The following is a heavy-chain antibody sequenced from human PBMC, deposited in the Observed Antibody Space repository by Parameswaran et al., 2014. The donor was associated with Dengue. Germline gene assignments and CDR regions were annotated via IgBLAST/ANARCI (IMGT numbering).Heavy chain of an antibody. J-gene: IGHJ4*02. D-gene: IGHD3-22*01. CDR3: ARGRGDDSSGYYDLWY. CDR2: VDPEDGET. V-gene: IGHV1-69-2*01. Sequence: WVRQAPGQGLEWMGLVDPEDGETIYAEKFQGRVTITADTSTDTAYMELSRLRSDDTAVYYCARGRGDDSSGYYDLWYWGQGTLVTVSS.